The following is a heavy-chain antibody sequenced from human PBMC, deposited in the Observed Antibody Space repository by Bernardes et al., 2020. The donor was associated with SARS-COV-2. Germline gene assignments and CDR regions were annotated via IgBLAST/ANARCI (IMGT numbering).Heavy chain of an antibody. V-gene: IGHV3-7*03. Sequence: GGSLRLSCAASGFAISTYWMNWVRQAPGKGLEWVANIRQDGSERHHVDSVRGRFTISRDNSDNTVYLQMTSLRAEDTAVYYCTKDPQYSNDIDHWGQGTLVTVSS. CDR2: IRQDGSER. J-gene: IGHJ4*02. CDR1: GFAISTYW. CDR3: TKDPQYSNDIDH. D-gene: IGHD6-6*01.